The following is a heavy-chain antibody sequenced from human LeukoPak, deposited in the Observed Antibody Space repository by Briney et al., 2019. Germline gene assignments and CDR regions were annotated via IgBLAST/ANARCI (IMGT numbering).Heavy chain of an antibody. CDR1: GGSISSGDYY. J-gene: IGHJ4*02. Sequence: SETLSLTCTVSGGSISSGDYYWSWIRQPPGEGLEWIGYIYYIGSTYYNPSLKSRVTISVDTSKNQFSLKLSSVTAADTAVYYCARGTGGYTVDYWGQGTLVTVSS. CDR2: IYYIGST. D-gene: IGHD5-12*01. V-gene: IGHV4-30-4*01. CDR3: ARGTGGYTVDY.